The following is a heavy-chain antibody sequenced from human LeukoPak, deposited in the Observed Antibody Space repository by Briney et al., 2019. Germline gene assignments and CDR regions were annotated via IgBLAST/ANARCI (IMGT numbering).Heavy chain of an antibody. CDR1: GFIFSGYW. J-gene: IGHJ5*02. V-gene: IGHV3-7*03. CDR3: AKSNWFDP. Sequence: PGGSLRLSCAASGFIFSGYWMNWVRQAPGKGLEWVANIKYDGSEKFYVDSVKGRFTISRDNAKNSLYLQVNSLRAEDTAVYYCAKSNWFDPWGQGTLVTVSS. CDR2: IKYDGSEK.